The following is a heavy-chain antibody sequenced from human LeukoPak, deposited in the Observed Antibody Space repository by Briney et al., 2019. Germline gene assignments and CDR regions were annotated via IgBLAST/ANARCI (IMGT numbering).Heavy chain of an antibody. Sequence: GGSLRLSCATSGFTVSSKYMSWIRQAPGKGLQWVAVVRKAGTTVYIDSVKGRFTISRDTSRNTLSLQMNSLRAEDTAVYYCAREGEKGDGYNHGFDYWGQGTLVTVSS. CDR2: VRKAGTT. V-gene: IGHV3-53*01. CDR3: AREGEKGDGYNHGFDY. D-gene: IGHD5-24*01. J-gene: IGHJ4*02. CDR1: GFTVSSKY.